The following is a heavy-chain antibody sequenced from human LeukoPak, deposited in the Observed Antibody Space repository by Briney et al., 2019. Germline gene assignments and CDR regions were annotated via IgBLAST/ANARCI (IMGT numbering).Heavy chain of an antibody. V-gene: IGHV4-34*01. J-gene: IGHJ5*02. Sequence: SETLSLTCAVYGGSFSGYYWSWIRQPPGRGLEWIGEINHSGSTNYNPSLKSRVTISVDTSKNQFSLKLSSVTAADTAVYYCARVRVVVPAAMFLRASWFDPWGQGTLVTVSS. CDR3: ARVRVVVPAAMFLRASWFDP. CDR2: INHSGST. D-gene: IGHD2-2*01. CDR1: GGSFSGYY.